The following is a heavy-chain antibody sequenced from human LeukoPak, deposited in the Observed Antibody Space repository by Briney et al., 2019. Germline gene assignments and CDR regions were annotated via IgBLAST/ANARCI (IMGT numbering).Heavy chain of an antibody. Sequence: PGGSLRLSCAASGFTVSSNYMSWVRQAAGKGLEWVSVIYSGGSTYYADSVKGRFTISRDNSKNTPYLQMNSLRAEDTAVYYCARGVYTLIDYWGQGTLVTVSS. J-gene: IGHJ4*02. D-gene: IGHD5/OR15-5a*01. CDR3: ARGVYTLIDY. CDR2: IYSGGST. V-gene: IGHV3-66*02. CDR1: GFTVSSNY.